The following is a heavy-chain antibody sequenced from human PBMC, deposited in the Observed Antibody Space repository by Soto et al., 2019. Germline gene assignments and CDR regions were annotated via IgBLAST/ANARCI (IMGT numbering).Heavy chain of an antibody. Sequence: PSETLSLTCAVSSDFISTSTWWSWVRQPPGRGLEWIGEIYHSGSTNYNPSLKSRVTISVDKTKNQCSLNLSSVTAADTAVYYCASSPGSLAGDYWGQGTLVTVSS. V-gene: IGHV4-4*02. J-gene: IGHJ4*02. CDR2: IYHSGST. CDR1: SDFISTSTW. D-gene: IGHD2-15*01. CDR3: ASSPGSLAGDY.